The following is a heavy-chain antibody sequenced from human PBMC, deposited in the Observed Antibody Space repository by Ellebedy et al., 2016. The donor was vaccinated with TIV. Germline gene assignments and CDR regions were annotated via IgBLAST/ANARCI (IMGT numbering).Heavy chain of an antibody. J-gene: IGHJ4*02. D-gene: IGHD3-10*01. CDR3: LVRGVRDFDH. CDR1: GFLFPAYY. CDR2: INPHSGGT. V-gene: IGHV1-2*02. Sequence: AASVKVSCKASGFLFPAYYMHWVRQAPGQGPEWMGWINPHSGGTNYAQNFQGRVTMTRDTSISTAYMELSRLRSDDTAVFYCLVRGVRDFDHWGQGTLVTVSS.